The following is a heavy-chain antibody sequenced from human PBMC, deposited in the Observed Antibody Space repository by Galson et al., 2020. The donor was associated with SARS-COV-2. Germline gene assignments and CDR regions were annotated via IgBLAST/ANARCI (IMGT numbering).Heavy chain of an antibody. J-gene: IGHJ4*02. D-gene: IGHD2-21*01. CDR2: ISYDGSNK. CDR1: IFTFSSYG. V-gene: IGHV3-30*18. Sequence: GGSLRLSCAASIFTFSSYGMHWVRQAPGKGLEWVAVISYDGSNKYYADSVKGRFTISRDNSKNTLYLQMNSLRPEDMAVYYCAKDSYLLGGALPDYWGQGTLVTVSS. CDR3: AKDSYLLGGALPDY.